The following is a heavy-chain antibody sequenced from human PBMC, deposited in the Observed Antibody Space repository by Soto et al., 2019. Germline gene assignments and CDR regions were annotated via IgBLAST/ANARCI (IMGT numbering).Heavy chain of an antibody. Sequence: SETLSLTCTVSGGSISSGGYYWSWIRQHPGKGLEWIGYIYYSGSTYHNPSLKSRVTISVDTSKNQFSLKLSSVTAADTAVYYCARTTSWYGDDYWGQGTLVTVSS. V-gene: IGHV4-31*03. D-gene: IGHD6-13*01. CDR2: IYYSGST. CDR1: GGSISSGGYY. J-gene: IGHJ4*02. CDR3: ARTTSWYGDDY.